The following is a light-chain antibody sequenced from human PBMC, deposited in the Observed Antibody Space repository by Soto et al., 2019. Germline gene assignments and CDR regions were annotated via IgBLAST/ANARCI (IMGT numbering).Light chain of an antibody. CDR3: QQYGSSGT. Sequence: EIVLTQSPGTLSLSPGEIATLSCSASQSVINNYLAWYQQKPGQAPRLLIYGASNRATGIPARFSGSGSGTDFTLTISRLEPEDFAVYYCQQYGSSGTFGQGTKVDIK. CDR2: GAS. V-gene: IGKV3-20*01. CDR1: QSVINNY. J-gene: IGKJ1*01.